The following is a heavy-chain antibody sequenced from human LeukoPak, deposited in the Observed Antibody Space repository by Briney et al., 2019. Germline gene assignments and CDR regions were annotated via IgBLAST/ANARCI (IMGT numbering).Heavy chain of an antibody. CDR3: ARHRRPTTGSEEYDY. CDR2: IYYSGST. V-gene: IGHV4-39*01. J-gene: IGHJ4*02. CDR1: GDSISRSSYY. D-gene: IGHD2-8*02. Sequence: SETLSLTCTVSGDSISRSSYYGAWIRQPPGKGLEWIGSIYYSGSTYYNPSLKSRVTISVDTSKNQFSLKVSSVTAADTAVYYCARHRRPTTGSEEYDYWGQGTLVTVSS.